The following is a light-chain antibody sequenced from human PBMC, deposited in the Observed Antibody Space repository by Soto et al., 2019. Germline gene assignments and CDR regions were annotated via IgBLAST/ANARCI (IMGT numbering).Light chain of an antibody. V-gene: IGLV1-40*01. Sequence: SVLTQPPSVSGAPGQRVTISCTGSSSNIGAGYDVHWYQQLPGTAPKLLIYGNSNRPSGVPDRFSGSKSGTSASLAITGLQAEDEADYYCQYYDSSLSALYVFGTGTKVTVL. CDR2: GNS. CDR1: SSNIGAGYD. CDR3: QYYDSSLSALYV. J-gene: IGLJ1*01.